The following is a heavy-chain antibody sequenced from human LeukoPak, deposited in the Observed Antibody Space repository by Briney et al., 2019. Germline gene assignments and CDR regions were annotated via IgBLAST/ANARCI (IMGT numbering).Heavy chain of an antibody. CDR2: IWYDGSNK. J-gene: IGHJ4*02. CDR1: GFTFSSYG. D-gene: IGHD2-15*01. Sequence: PGRSLRLSCAASGFTFSSYGMHWVRQAPGKGLEWVAVIWYDGSNKYYADSVKGRFTISRDNSKNTLYLQMNSLRAEDTAVYYCAREGCSGDSCYTDYWGQGTLVTVSS. CDR3: AREGCSGDSCYTDY. V-gene: IGHV3-33*01.